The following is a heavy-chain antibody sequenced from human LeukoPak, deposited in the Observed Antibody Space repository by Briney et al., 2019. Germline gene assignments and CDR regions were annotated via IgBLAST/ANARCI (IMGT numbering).Heavy chain of an antibody. CDR3: ARESFGVHNPGFDY. CDR1: GYTFTSYG. D-gene: IGHD3-16*01. Sequence: ASVKVSCKASGYTFTSYGISWVRQAPGQGLEWMGGIIPIFGTANYAQKFQGRVTITTDESTSTAYMELSSLRSEDTAVYYCARESFGVHNPGFDYWGQGTLVTVSS. V-gene: IGHV1-69*05. J-gene: IGHJ4*02. CDR2: IIPIFGTA.